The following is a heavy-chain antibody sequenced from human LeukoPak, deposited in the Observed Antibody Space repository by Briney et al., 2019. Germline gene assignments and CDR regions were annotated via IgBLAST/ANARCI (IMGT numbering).Heavy chain of an antibody. CDR1: GGSISSYY. D-gene: IGHD3-10*01. Sequence: SETLSLTCTVSGGSISSYYWSWIRQPPGKGLEWIGYIYYGGSTNYNPSLKSRVTISVDTSKNQFSLKLSSVTAADTAVYYCARDHRVIGRFGESCFDYWGQGTLVTVSS. J-gene: IGHJ4*02. V-gene: IGHV4-59*01. CDR3: ARDHRVIGRFGESCFDY. CDR2: IYYGGST.